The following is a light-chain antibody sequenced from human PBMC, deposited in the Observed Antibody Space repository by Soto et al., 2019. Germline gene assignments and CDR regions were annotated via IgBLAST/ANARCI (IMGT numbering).Light chain of an antibody. CDR2: DVS. CDR3: SSYTGSSTLVV. CDR1: SSDIGSYNS. J-gene: IGLJ2*01. Sequence: SALTQPASVSGSPGQSITISCTGTSSDIGSYNSVSWYQQHPGKAPKLIIHDVSNRPSGVSYRFSGSKSGNTASLTISGLQTEDEADYYCSSYTGSSTLVVFGGGTKLTVL. V-gene: IGLV2-14*01.